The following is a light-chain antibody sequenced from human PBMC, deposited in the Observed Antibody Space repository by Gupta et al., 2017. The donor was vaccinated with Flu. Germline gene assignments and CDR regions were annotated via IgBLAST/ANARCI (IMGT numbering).Light chain of an antibody. V-gene: IGKV3-20*01. CDR1: QSVSSSY. Sequence: SPGERATLSCRASQSVSSSYLAWYQQKPGQAPRLLIYGASSRATGIPDRFSGSGSGTDFTLTISRLEPDDFAVYYCQQYGSSSWTFGQGTKV. J-gene: IGKJ1*01. CDR3: QQYGSSSWT. CDR2: GAS.